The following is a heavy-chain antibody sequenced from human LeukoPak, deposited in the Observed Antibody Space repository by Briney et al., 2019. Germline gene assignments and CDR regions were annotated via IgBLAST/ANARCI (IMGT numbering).Heavy chain of an antibody. CDR1: GFTFSSYW. Sequence: PGGSLRLSCAASGFTFSSYWVSWVRQAPGKGLEWVANIKQDGSEKYYVDSVKGRFTISRDNAKNSLYLQMNSLRAEDTAVYYCARDGSYDFLSGSLYWGQGTLVTVSS. D-gene: IGHD3-3*01. J-gene: IGHJ4*02. CDR2: IKQDGSEK. V-gene: IGHV3-7*03. CDR3: ARDGSYDFLSGSLY.